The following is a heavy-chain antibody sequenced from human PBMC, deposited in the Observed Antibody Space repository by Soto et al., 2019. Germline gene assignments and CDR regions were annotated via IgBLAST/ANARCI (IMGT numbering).Heavy chain of an antibody. CDR3: ARGEYCSGGSCYHYYYYGMDV. V-gene: IGHV1-69*02. J-gene: IGHJ6*02. CDR1: GGTFSSYT. Sequence: QVQLVQSGAEVKKPGSSVKVSCKASGGTFSSYTISWVRQAPGQGLEWMGRIIPILGIANYAQKFQGRVTITADKSPSTAYMELSSLRSEDTAVYYCARGEYCSGGSCYHYYYYGMDVWGQGTTVTVSS. D-gene: IGHD2-15*01. CDR2: IIPILGIA.